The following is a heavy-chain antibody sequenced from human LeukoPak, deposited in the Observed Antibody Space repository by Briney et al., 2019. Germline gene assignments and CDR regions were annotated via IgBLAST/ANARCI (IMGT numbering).Heavy chain of an antibody. V-gene: IGHV4-61*02. D-gene: IGHD3-9*01. CDR3: ARVHDILTGYAD. CDR1: GGSISSGSYY. Sequence: KPSETLSLTCTVSGGSISSGSYYWSWIRQPAGKGLEWIGRIYTSGSTNYNPSLKSRVTISVDTSKNQFSLKLSSVTAADTAVYYCARVHDILTGYADWGQGTLVTVSS. CDR2: IYTSGST. J-gene: IGHJ4*02.